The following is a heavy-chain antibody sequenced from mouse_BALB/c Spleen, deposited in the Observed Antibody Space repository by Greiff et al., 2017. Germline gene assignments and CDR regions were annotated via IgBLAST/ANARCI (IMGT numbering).Heavy chain of an antibody. V-gene: IGHV5-6*01. CDR3: ARRDDYDQAWFAY. J-gene: IGHJ3*01. CDR1: GFTFSSYG. Sequence: EVMLVESGGDLVKPGGSLKLSCAASGFTFSSYGMSWVRQTPDKRLEWLATISSGGSYTYYPDNVKGRFNISRDNAKNTLYLQMSSLKSEDTAMYYCARRDDYDQAWFAYWGQGTLVTVSA. D-gene: IGHD2-4*01. CDR2: ISSGGSYT.